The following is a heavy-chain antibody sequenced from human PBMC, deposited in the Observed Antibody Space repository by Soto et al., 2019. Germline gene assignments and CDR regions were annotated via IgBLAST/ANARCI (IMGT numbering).Heavy chain of an antibody. CDR1: GFTFSSYD. CDR3: ARGAAAGIGYWFDP. D-gene: IGHD6-13*01. Sequence: PGGSLRLSCAASGFTFSSYDMHWVRQATGKGLEWVSAIGTAGDTYYPGSVKGRFTISRENAKNSLYLQMNSLRAGDTAVYYCARGAAAGIGYWFDPWGQGTLVTVSS. V-gene: IGHV3-13*04. CDR2: IGTAGDT. J-gene: IGHJ5*02.